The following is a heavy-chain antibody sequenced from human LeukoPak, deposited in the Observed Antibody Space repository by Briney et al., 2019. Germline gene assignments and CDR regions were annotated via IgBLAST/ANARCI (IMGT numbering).Heavy chain of an antibody. CDR3: AKQLGYCSDGSCYFPY. J-gene: IGHJ4*02. CDR2: ISNSGGHT. V-gene: IGHV3-23*01. CDR1: GFTFSSYA. Sequence: GGSLRLSCAASGFTFSSYAMSWVRQAPGKGLEWVSAISNSGGHTYYADSVQGRFTISRDNSKSTLCLQMNSLRAEDTAVYYCAKQLGYCSDGSCYFPYWGQGTLVTVSS. D-gene: IGHD2-15*01.